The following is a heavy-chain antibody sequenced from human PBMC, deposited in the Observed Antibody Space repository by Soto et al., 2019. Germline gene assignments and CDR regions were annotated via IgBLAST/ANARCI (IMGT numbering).Heavy chain of an antibody. V-gene: IGHV4-30-4*01. CDR1: VGSISSGDNY. Sequence: SETLSLTCTFSVGSISSGDNYWSWIRQPPWKGLEWIGNIYYSGSTYYNPSLKSRVSISVDTSRDQFSLKLSSVTAADTAVYYCARGPVVVVSDQYYFEYWGQGTRVTVS. CDR3: ARGPVVVVSDQYYFEY. CDR2: IYYSGST. D-gene: IGHD2-21*01. J-gene: IGHJ4*02.